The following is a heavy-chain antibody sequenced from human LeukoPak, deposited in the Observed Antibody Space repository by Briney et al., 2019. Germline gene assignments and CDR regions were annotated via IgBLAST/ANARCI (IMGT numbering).Heavy chain of an antibody. D-gene: IGHD3-22*01. V-gene: IGHV3-13*04. CDR2: IGTVDDT. J-gene: IGHJ4*02. CDR3: ASYYDSKVY. CDR1: GFTFSKYD. Sequence: PGGSLRLSCAASGFTFSKYDMHWVRQPSGKGLEWVSAIGTVDDTYYAGSVKGRFTISRDNSKNTLYLQMNSLRAEDTAVYYCASYYDSKVYWGQGTLVTVSS.